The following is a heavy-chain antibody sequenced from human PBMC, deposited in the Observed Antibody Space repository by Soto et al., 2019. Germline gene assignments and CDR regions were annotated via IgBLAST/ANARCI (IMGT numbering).Heavy chain of an antibody. CDR2: VYYTGST. J-gene: IGHJ6*02. CDR3: ARSLYCTDGVCYGAYYYGLDV. CDR1: GGSISNFY. Sequence: SETLSLTCTVSGGSISNFYWSWIRQPPGKGLEWIGYVYYTGSTSYNPSLKSRVAMSVDTSKNQFSLRLSSVTAADTAVYFCARSLYCTDGVCYGAYYYGLDVWGQGTTVTVSS. V-gene: IGHV4-59*08. D-gene: IGHD2-8*01.